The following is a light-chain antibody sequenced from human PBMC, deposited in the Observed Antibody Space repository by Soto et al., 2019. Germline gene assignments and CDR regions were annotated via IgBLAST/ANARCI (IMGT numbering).Light chain of an antibody. V-gene: IGLV2-23*02. CDR1: SSDVGTYAL. CDR3: CSYCPGNGLVL. J-gene: IGLJ3*02. Sequence: QSALTQPASVSGSPGQSITISCTGTSSDVGTYALVSWFQQYPGKAPKIIIYEVTRRPSGVSNRFSGSKSGNTAYLTISDLQPEDEADYYCCSYCPGNGLVLFGGGTKVTVL. CDR2: EVT.